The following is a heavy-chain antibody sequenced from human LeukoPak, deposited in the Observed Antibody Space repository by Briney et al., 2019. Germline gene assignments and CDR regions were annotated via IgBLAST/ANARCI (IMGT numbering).Heavy chain of an antibody. D-gene: IGHD3-22*01. CDR2: IYYSGST. J-gene: IGHJ6*03. Sequence: SETLSLTCTVSGVSISSYYWSWIRQPPGKGLEWIGYIYYSGSTKYNPSLKSRVTISVDTSKNQFSLKLSSVTAADTAVYYCARTLSSGYPDYFYYMDVWGKGTTVTVSS. V-gene: IGHV4-59*01. CDR3: ARTLSSGYPDYFYYMDV. CDR1: GVSISSYY.